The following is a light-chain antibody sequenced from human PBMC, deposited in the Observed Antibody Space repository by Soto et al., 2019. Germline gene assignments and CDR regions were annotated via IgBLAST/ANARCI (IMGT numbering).Light chain of an antibody. CDR2: DTS. CDR1: QSVSSN. J-gene: IGKJ2*01. Sequence: EIVMTQSLATLSVSPGERATLSCRASQSVSSNLAWSQQKPGQAPRLLIYDTSTRATGIPARFSGSGSGTEFTLTISSLQSEDFAVYYCQQYDNWRTFGQGTKLEIK. V-gene: IGKV3-15*01. CDR3: QQYDNWRT.